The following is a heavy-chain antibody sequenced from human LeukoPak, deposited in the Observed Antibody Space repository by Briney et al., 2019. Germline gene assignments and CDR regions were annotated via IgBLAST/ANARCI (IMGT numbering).Heavy chain of an antibody. D-gene: IGHD1-26*01. CDR3: ARGILTDSGRYRASKY. CDR2: INPNSGGT. CDR1: GYTFTGYY. V-gene: IGHV1-2*06. Sequence: AASVKVSCKASGYTFTGYYMHWVRQAPGQGLEWMGRINPNSGGTNYAQKFQGRVTMTRDTSISTAYMELSRLRSDDTAVYYCARGILTDSGRYRASKYWGQGTLVTVSS. J-gene: IGHJ4*02.